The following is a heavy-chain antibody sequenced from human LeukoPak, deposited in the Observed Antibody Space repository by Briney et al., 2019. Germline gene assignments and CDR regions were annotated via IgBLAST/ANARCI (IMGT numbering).Heavy chain of an antibody. CDR3: ARDKAIVGATQFDY. D-gene: IGHD1-26*01. CDR1: GFTFSSYW. Sequence: GGSLRLSCAASGFTFSSYWMHWVRQAPGKGLVWVSRINSDGSSTSYADSVKGRFTISRDNAKNTLYPQMNSLRAEDTAVYYCARDKAIVGATQFDYWGQGTLVTVSS. J-gene: IGHJ4*02. CDR2: INSDGSST. V-gene: IGHV3-74*01.